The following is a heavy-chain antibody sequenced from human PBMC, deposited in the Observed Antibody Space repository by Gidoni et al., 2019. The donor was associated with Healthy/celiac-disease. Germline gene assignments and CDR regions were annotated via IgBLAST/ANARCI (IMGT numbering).Heavy chain of an antibody. V-gene: IGHV4-39*01. J-gene: IGHJ5*02. CDR3: ARFLESVRFDP. CDR2: IYYSGST. CDR1: GGSISSSSYY. Sequence: QLQLQESGPGLVTPSETLSLTCTVSGGSISSSSYYWGWIRQPPGKGLEWIGSIYYSGSTYYNPSLKSRVTISVDTSKNQFSLKLSSVTAADTAVYYCARFLESVRFDPWGQGTLVTVSS. D-gene: IGHD3-3*01.